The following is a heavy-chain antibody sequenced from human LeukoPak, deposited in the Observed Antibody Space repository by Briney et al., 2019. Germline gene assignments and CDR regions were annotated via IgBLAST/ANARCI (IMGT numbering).Heavy chain of an antibody. CDR3: AREVGYCSSTSCYYYFDY. J-gene: IGHJ4*02. D-gene: IGHD2-2*01. CDR1: GGSISSGDYY. CDR2: IYYSGST. V-gene: IGHV4-30-4*08. Sequence: SETLSLTCTVSGGSISSGDYYWSWIRQPPGKGLEWIGYIYYSGSTYYNPSLKSRVTISVDTSKNQFSLKLSSVTAADTAVYYCAREVGYCSSTSCYYYFDYWGQGTLVTVSS.